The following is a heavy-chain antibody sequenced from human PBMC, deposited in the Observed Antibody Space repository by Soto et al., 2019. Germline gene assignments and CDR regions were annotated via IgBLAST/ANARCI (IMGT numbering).Heavy chain of an antibody. Sequence: QVQLVQSGAEVKKPGSSVKVSCKASGGTFSRYAISWVRQAPGQGLEWMGGIIPIFGTANYAQKFQGRVTITADESTSTAYMELSSLRSEDTAVYYCARDRRYCSSGSCPYYFDYWGQGTLVTVSS. CDR1: GGTFSRYA. V-gene: IGHV1-69*01. D-gene: IGHD2-15*01. CDR3: ARDRRYCSSGSCPYYFDY. J-gene: IGHJ4*02. CDR2: IIPIFGTA.